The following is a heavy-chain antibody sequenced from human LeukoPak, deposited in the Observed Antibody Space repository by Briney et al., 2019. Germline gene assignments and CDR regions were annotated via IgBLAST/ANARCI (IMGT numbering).Heavy chain of an antibody. J-gene: IGHJ6*02. CDR3: ARGHSSGRIYGMDV. V-gene: IGHV4-34*01. D-gene: IGHD6-19*01. Sequence: PSETLSLTCAVYGGSFSGYYWSWIRQPPGKGLEWIGEINHSGSTNYNPSLKSRVTISVDTSKNQFSLKLSSVTAADTAVYYCARGHSSGRIYGMDVWGQGTTVTVSS. CDR1: GGSFSGYY. CDR2: INHSGST.